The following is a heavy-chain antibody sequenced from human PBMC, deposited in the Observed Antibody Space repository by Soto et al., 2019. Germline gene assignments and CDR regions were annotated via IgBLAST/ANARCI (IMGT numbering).Heavy chain of an antibody. Sequence: QITLKESGPTLVKPTQTLTLTCTFSGFSLTTAGAGVGWIRQPPGKALEWLALIYWNDDTRYSPSLKSRLTITKDTSKYQVVLTMTNMDPVETATYYCAHRGYGNYPRDNWFAPWGQGILVIVSS. CDR2: IYWNDDT. D-gene: IGHD4-17*01. J-gene: IGHJ5*02. CDR3: AHRGYGNYPRDNWFAP. V-gene: IGHV2-5*01. CDR1: GFSLTTAGAG.